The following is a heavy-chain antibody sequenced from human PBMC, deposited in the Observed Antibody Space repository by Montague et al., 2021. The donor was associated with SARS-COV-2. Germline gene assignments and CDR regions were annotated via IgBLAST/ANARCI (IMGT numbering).Heavy chain of an antibody. Sequence: SETLSLTCIVSGRSVRSYYWSWIRQPTGKGLEWIGYIYDSGSTNYNPSXXSRVTISVDTSKNQFSLKLSSVTAADTAVYYCARENTVTTFGGPYYIDSWGQGTLVTVSA. CDR1: GRSVRSYY. D-gene: IGHD4-17*01. CDR2: IYDSGST. CDR3: ARENTVTTFGGPYYIDS. V-gene: IGHV4-59*02. J-gene: IGHJ4*02.